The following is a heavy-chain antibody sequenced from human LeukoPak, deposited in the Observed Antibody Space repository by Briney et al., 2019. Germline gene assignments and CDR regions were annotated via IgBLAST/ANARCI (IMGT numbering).Heavy chain of an antibody. CDR1: GYTFTSYG. J-gene: IGHJ4*02. D-gene: IGHD3-22*01. CDR2: ISAYNGNT. V-gene: IGHV1-18*04. CDR3: ARAKGYYDSSGYYNDYFDY. Sequence: ASVKVSCKASGYTFTSYGISWVRQAPGQGLEWMGWISAYNGNTNYAQKLQGRVTMTTDTSTSTAYMELRSLRSDDTAVYYCARAKGYYDSSGYYNDYFDYWGQGTLVTVSS.